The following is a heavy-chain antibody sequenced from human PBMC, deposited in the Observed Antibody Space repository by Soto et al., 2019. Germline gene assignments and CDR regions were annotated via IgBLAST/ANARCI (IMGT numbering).Heavy chain of an antibody. D-gene: IGHD6-13*01. J-gene: IGHJ5*02. Sequence: QVQLQQWGAGLLKPSETLSLTCAVYGGSFSGYYWSWIRQPPGKGPEWIGEINHSGSTNYNPSLKSRVTISVDTSKNQFSLKLSSVTDADTAVYYCARVLIAAAGRWFDPWGQGTLVTVSS. V-gene: IGHV4-34*01. CDR1: GGSFSGYY. CDR2: INHSGST. CDR3: ARVLIAAAGRWFDP.